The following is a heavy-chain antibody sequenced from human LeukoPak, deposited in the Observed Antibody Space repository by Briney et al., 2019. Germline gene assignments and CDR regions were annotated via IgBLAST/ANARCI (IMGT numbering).Heavy chain of an antibody. J-gene: IGHJ3*02. Sequence: GRSLRLSCAASGFTFDDYAMHWVRQAPGKGLEWVSGISWSSGSIGYADSVKGRFTISRDNAKTSLYLEMNSLRTEDTALYYCARGHYYDSSGYPGAFDIWGQGTMVTVSS. D-gene: IGHD3-22*01. CDR2: ISWSSGSI. V-gene: IGHV3-9*01. CDR1: GFTFDDYA. CDR3: ARGHYYDSSGYPGAFDI.